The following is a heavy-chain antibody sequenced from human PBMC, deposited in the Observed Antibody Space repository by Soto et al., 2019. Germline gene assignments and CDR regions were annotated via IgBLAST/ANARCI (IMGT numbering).Heavy chain of an antibody. CDR1: GGSFSGYY. V-gene: IGHV4-34*01. D-gene: IGHD2-8*02. Sequence: QVQLQQWGAGLLKPSETLSLTCAVYGGSFSGYYWTWIRQPPGTGLEWIGEINHSGSTNYNPSLKSRVTISVDTSTNPFSLKLTSVTAADPAVYYCARDKITGLFDYWGQGTLVTVSS. CDR3: ARDKITGLFDY. CDR2: INHSGST. J-gene: IGHJ4*02.